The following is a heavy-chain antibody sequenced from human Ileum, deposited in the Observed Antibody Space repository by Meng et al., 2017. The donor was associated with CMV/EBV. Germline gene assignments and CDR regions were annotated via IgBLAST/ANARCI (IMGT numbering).Heavy chain of an antibody. CDR2: IKQDRSEK. Sequence: GGSLRLSCAASGFTFSGYSMNWVRQAPGKGLEWVANIKQDRSEKYYVESVKGRFTISRDDAENSLYLQMNSLRAEDTAVYYCARKRVSVDVWGQGTTVTVSS. V-gene: IGHV3-7*01. CDR3: ARKRVSVDV. D-gene: IGHD6-13*01. CDR1: GFTFSGYS. J-gene: IGHJ6*02.